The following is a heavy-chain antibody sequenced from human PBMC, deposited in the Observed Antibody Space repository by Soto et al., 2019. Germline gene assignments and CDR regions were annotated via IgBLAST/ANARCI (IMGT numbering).Heavy chain of an antibody. CDR1: GYTFTSYG. CDR3: ASSLYYYYMDV. V-gene: IGHV1-8*02. Sequence: GASVKVSCKASGYTFTSYGISWVRQAPGQGLEWMGWISAYNGNTGYAQKFQGRVTMTRNTSISTAYMELSSLRSEDTAVYYCASSLYYYYMDVWGKGTTVTVSS. J-gene: IGHJ6*03. CDR2: ISAYNGNT.